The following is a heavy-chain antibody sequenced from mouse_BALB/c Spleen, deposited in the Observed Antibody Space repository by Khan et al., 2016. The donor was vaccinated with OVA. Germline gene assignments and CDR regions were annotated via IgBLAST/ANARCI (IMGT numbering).Heavy chain of an antibody. CDR1: GYSFTTYT. D-gene: IGHD1-2*01. CDR3: ASLRLRVDY. Sequence: VQLQESAAELARPGASVKMSCKASGYSFTTYTIHWVKQRPGQGLEWIGNINPSSGYIEYNQKFKDKTTLTADKSSSTAYMQLSSQTSEDSAVYYCASLRLRVDYWGQGTSVTVSS. J-gene: IGHJ4*01. CDR2: INPSSGYI. V-gene: IGHV1-4*02.